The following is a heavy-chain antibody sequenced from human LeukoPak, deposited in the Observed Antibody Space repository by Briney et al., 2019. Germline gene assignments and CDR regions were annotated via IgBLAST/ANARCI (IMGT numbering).Heavy chain of an antibody. J-gene: IGHJ5*02. D-gene: IGHD3-10*01. CDR3: ARHYGP. Sequence: SETLSLTCAVSGASISSSNWWNWVRQPPGKGLEWIGSIYDSGSTYYNPSLKSRVTISVDTSKNQFSLKLNSVTAADTAVYYCARHYGPWGQGTLVTVSS. CDR2: IYDSGST. CDR1: GASISSSNW. V-gene: IGHV4-39*01.